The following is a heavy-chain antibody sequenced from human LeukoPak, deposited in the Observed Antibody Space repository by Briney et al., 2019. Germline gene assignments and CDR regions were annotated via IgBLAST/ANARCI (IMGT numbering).Heavy chain of an antibody. V-gene: IGHV3-7*01. CDR2: IEPAGSAT. CDR1: GFAFSFYW. Sequence: GGSLRLSCGASGFAFSFYWMTWLRQAPGKGLEFVANIEPAGSATYYADSVKGRFTISRDNTKNLLYLQMNSLTAEDSAVYHCGRFGYVSAVDPWGQGALVTVSS. CDR3: GRFGYVSAVDP. J-gene: IGHJ5*02. D-gene: IGHD2-15*01.